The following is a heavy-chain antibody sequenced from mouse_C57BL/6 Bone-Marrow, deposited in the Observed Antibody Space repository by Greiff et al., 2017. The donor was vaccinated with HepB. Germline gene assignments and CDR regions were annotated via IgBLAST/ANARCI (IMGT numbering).Heavy chain of an antibody. J-gene: IGHJ3*01. CDR1: GFNIKDYY. Sequence: EVQLQQSGAELVRPWASDKLSCTASGFNIKDYYMHWVKQRPEQGLEWIGRIDPEDGDTEYAPKFQGKATMTADTSSNTAYLQLSSLTSEDTAVYYCTPLLLPPFAYWGQGTLVTVSA. CDR3: TPLLLPPFAY. V-gene: IGHV14-1*01. D-gene: IGHD1-1*01. CDR2: IDPEDGDT.